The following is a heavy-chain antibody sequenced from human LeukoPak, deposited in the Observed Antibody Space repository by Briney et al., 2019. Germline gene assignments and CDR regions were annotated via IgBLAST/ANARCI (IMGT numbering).Heavy chain of an antibody. CDR1: GFTFSSYG. CDR3: AKDHTRVLRYFDWLPSLDY. Sequence: GGSLRLSCAASGFTFSSYGMHWVRQAAGKGLEWVAVISYDGSNKYYADSVKGRFTISRDNSKNTLYLQMNSLRAEDTAVYYCAKDHTRVLRYFDWLPSLDYWGQGTLVTVSS. CDR2: ISYDGSNK. D-gene: IGHD3-9*01. V-gene: IGHV3-30*18. J-gene: IGHJ4*02.